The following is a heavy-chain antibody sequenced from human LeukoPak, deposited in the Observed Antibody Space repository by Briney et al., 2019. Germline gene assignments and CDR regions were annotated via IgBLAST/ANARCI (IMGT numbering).Heavy chain of an antibody. CDR1: GYSFTSYW. CDR3: ARRAYDFWSGYYSYYFDY. V-gene: IGHV5-51*01. Sequence: GESLKISCKGSGYSFTSYWIGWVRQMPGKGLEWMGIIYPGDSDTRYSPSFQGQGTISADKSISTAYLQWSSLKASDTAMYYCARRAYDFWSGYYSYYFDYWGQGTLVTVSS. J-gene: IGHJ4*02. CDR2: IYPGDSDT. D-gene: IGHD3-3*01.